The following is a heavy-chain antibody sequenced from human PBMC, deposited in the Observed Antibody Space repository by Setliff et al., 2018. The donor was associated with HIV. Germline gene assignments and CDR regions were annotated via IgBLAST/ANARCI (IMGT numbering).Heavy chain of an antibody. Sequence: GSLRLSCAASGFTFTIYSMDWVRLAPGKGLEWVSYITSSSSTIYYADSVKGRFTISRDDAKNTLYLQMNSLTSGDTAVYYCARDGGWGLRGGVDVWGQGTMVTVSS. D-gene: IGHD2-21*01. CDR1: GFTFTIYS. CDR3: ARDGGWGLRGGVDV. V-gene: IGHV3-48*01. J-gene: IGHJ3*01. CDR2: ITSSSSTI.